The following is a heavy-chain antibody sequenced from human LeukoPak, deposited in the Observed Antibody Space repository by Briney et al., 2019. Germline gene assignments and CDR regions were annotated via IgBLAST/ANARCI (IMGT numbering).Heavy chain of an antibody. CDR3: SGSLGYCTSNVCYLKY. V-gene: IGHV1-18*01. Sequence: ASVKVSCKASGYTFTRHGITWVRQAPGQGLEWMGWIGAYNGYTNYEQILQGRVTMTTDTSTSTAYMELRSLRSDDTAVYYCSGSLGYCTSNVCYLKYWGQGTLVTVSS. CDR2: IGAYNGYT. CDR1: GYTFTRHG. D-gene: IGHD2-8*01. J-gene: IGHJ4*02.